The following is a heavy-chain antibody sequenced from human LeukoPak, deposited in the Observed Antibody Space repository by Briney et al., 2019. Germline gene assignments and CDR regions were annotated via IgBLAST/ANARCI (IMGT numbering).Heavy chain of an antibody. D-gene: IGHD3-10*02. V-gene: IGHV3-48*03. Sequence: GGSLRLSCAASGFTFSRYEMNWVRQAPGKGLAWVSYISSSGSTIYYADSVKGRFTISRDNAKNPLYLQMNSLRAEDTAVYYCAELGITMIGGVWGKGTTVTISS. J-gene: IGHJ6*04. CDR3: AELGITMIGGV. CDR2: ISSSGSTI. CDR1: GFTFSRYE.